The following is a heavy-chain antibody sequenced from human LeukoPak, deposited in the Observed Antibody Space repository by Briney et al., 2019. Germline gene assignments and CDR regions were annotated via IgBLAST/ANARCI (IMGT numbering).Heavy chain of an antibody. CDR3: ARDFEERGYYLADFDY. CDR1: GFTFSYYI. J-gene: IGHJ4*02. CDR2: ITSSNTI. Sequence: GGSLRLSCAASGFTFSYYIMNWVRQAPGKGLEWVSSITSSNTIYYADSVQGRFTVSRDNAKNSLYLQMNSLRVDDTAVYYCARDFEERGYYLADFDYWGQGTLVTVSS. V-gene: IGHV3-69-1*01. D-gene: IGHD3-22*01.